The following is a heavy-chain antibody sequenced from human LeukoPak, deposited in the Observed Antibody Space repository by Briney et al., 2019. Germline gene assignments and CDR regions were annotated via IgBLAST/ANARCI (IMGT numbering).Heavy chain of an antibody. V-gene: IGHV3-74*03. CDR2: VTGDGSST. J-gene: IGHJ4*02. D-gene: IGHD3-10*01. CDR1: GFTFSTDW. Sequence: PGGSLRLSCAASGFTFSTDWMHWVRQVPGKGLVWVSRVTGDGSSTTYADSVRGRFTISRDNAKNTLYLQMDSLRAEDTAKYYCARGGDRALDYWGQGTLVTVSS. CDR3: ARGGDRALDY.